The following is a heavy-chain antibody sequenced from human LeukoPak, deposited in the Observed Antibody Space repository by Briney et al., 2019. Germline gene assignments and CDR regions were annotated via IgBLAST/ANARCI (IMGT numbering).Heavy chain of an antibody. CDR1: GFTFSSYA. CDR2: ISGSGGST. D-gene: IGHD3-22*01. J-gene: IGHJ3*02. V-gene: IGHV3-23*01. Sequence: PGGSLRLSCAASGFTFSSYAMSWVRQAPGKGLEWVSAISGSGGSTYYADSVKGRFTISRDNSKNTLYLQMNSLRAEDTAVYYCAKVGRNYYDSGDAFDIWGQGTMVTVSS. CDR3: AKVGRNYYDSGDAFDI.